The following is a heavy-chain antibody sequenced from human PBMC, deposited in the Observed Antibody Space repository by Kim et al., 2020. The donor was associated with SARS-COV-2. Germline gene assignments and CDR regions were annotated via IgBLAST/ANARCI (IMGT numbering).Heavy chain of an antibody. CDR2: ISAYNGNT. CDR1: GYTFTSYG. V-gene: IGHV1-18*01. CDR3: ARVPATWQWLVHTYYYYYGMDV. Sequence: ASVKVSCKASGYTFTSYGISWVRQAPGQGLEWMGWISAYNGNTNYAQKLQGRVTMTTDTSTSTAYMELRSLRSDDTAVYYCARVPATWQWLVHTYYYYYGMDVWGQGTTVTVSS. J-gene: IGHJ6*02. D-gene: IGHD6-19*01.